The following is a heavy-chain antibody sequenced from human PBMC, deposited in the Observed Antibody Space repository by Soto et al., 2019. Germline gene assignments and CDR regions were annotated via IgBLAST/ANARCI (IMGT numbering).Heavy chain of an antibody. Sequence: GSLRLSCAASGXTFSSYAMHWVRQAPGKGLEWVAVISYDGSNKYYADSVKGRFTISRDNSKNTLYLQMNSLRSEDTAVYYCAREHPPSGYGMDVWGQGTTVTVSS. V-gene: IGHV3-30-3*01. J-gene: IGHJ6*02. CDR3: AREHPPSGYGMDV. CDR2: ISYDGSNK. CDR1: GXTFSSYA.